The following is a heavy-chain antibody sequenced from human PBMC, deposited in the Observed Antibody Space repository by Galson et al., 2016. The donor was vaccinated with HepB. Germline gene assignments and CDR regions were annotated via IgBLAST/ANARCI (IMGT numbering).Heavy chain of an antibody. CDR2: ISGRTSSYI. Sequence: SLRLSCAASGFTFSTYSMNWVRQAPGRGLEWVSSISGRTSSYIYYADSVRGRFTISRDDAKNSLYLQMNSLGAADTAVYYCARVSTSGSYPPFNFDCWGHGTLVTVSS. D-gene: IGHD1-26*01. J-gene: IGHJ4*01. CDR1: GFTFSTYS. CDR3: ARVSTSGSYPPFNFDC. V-gene: IGHV3-21*01.